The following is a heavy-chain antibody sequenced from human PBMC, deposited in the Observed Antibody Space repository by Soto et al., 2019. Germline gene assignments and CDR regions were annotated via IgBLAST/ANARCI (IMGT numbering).Heavy chain of an antibody. CDR2: ISSSSSTI. CDR1: GFTFSSYS. D-gene: IGHD6-13*01. CDR3: ARDLVASSSWYACGMDV. J-gene: IGHJ6*02. V-gene: IGHV3-48*01. Sequence: EVQLVESGGGLVQPGGSLRLSCAASGFTFSSYSMNWVRQAPGKGLEWVSYISSSSSTIYYADSVKGRFTITRDNAKKSLYRQMNRLSAEDTAVYYCARDLVASSSWYACGMDVWGQGTTVTVSS.